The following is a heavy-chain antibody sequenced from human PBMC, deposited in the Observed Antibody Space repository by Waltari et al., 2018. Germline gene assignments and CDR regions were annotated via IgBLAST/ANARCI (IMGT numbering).Heavy chain of an antibody. CDR3: ARAREHSDDFWNGYSFYFDQ. Sequence: QVQLVESGGGLVKPGGSLRLSCTASGFGLSDFYMTWIRQAPGRGREWNSYMDSGDNVRHYADCVKGRFTISRDNAKNSLFLHMNSLRADDTAVYYCARAREHSDDFWNGYSFYFDQWGQGTLVAVSS. D-gene: IGHD3-3*01. J-gene: IGHJ4*02. CDR2: MDSGDNVR. CDR1: GFGLSDFY. V-gene: IGHV3-11*01.